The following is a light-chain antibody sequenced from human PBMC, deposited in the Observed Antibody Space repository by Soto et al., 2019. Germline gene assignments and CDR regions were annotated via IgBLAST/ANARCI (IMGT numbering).Light chain of an antibody. CDR2: AVS. CDR1: SSDIGTYNY. CDR3: SSYTTSSTQV. V-gene: IGLV2-14*01. J-gene: IGLJ3*02. Sequence: QSALTQPASVSGSPGQSITISCTGTSSDIGTYNYVSWYQQHPGKLPKLMISAVSNRPSGVSNRFSGSKSGNTASLAISGLQAEDEADYYCSSYTTSSTQVFGGGTKLTVL.